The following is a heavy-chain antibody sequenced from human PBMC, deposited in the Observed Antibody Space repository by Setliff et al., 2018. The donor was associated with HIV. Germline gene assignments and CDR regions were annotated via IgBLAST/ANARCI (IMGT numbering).Heavy chain of an antibody. Sequence: ASVKVSCKASVYTFTSYGINWVRQAPGQGLEWMGWISAYNGNTKYAQKFQGRVTMTEDTSTNTAYMELSSLRSEDTALYYCATFRRGSGRYYYYMDVWGKGTTVTVSS. CDR2: ISAYNGNT. D-gene: IGHD3-10*01. V-gene: IGHV1-18*01. CDR1: VYTFTSYG. J-gene: IGHJ6*03. CDR3: ATFRRGSGRYYYYMDV.